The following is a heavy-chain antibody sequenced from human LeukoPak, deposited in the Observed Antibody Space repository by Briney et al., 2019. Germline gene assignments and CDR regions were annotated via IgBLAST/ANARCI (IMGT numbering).Heavy chain of an antibody. J-gene: IGHJ6*02. CDR3: ARARGWRSYYYYYGMDV. CDR1: GGSFSGYY. V-gene: IGHV4-34*01. CDR2: INHSGST. Sequence: SETLSLTCAVHGGSFSGYYWSWIRQPPGKGLEWIGEINHSGSTNYNPSLKSRVTISVDTSKNQFSLKLSSVTAADTAVYYCARARGWRSYYYYYGMDVWGQGTTVTVSS. D-gene: IGHD2-15*01.